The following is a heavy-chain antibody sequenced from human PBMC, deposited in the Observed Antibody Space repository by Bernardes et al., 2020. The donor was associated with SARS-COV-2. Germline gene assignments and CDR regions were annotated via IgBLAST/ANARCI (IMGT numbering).Heavy chain of an antibody. CDR2: INPSGGST. V-gene: IGHV1-46*01. J-gene: IGHJ4*02. CDR3: ARDRVCCSGGSCHFNLDY. CDR1: GYTFTSYY. D-gene: IGHD2-15*01. Sequence: ASVKVSCKASGYTFTSYYMHWVRQAPGQGLEWMGIINPSGGSTSYAQKFQGRVTMTRDTSTSTVYMELSSLRSEDTAVYYCARDRVCCSGGSCHFNLDYWGQGTLVTVSS.